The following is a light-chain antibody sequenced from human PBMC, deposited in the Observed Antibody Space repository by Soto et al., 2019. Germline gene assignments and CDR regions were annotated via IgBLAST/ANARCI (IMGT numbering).Light chain of an antibody. CDR3: QQYNSYS. CDR1: QSISSY. V-gene: IGKV1-5*01. Sequence: DIQMTQSPSSLSASVGDRVTINCRASQSISSYLNWYQQKPGKAPKLLIYAASSLESGVPSRFSGSGSGTEFTLTISSLQPDDFATYYCQQYNSYSFGQGTKVDI. CDR2: AAS. J-gene: IGKJ1*01.